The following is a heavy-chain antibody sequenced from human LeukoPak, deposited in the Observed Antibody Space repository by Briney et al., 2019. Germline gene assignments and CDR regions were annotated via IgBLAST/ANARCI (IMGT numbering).Heavy chain of an antibody. Sequence: GASVKVSCKASGYTFTSYDINWVRQATGQGLEWMGGIIPVFGTANYAQKFQGRVTITTDESTSTAYMELSSLRSDDTAVYYCARDRRGGRYYYYGMDVWGQGTTVTVSS. D-gene: IGHD3-10*01. CDR3: ARDRRGGRYYYYGMDV. CDR2: IIPVFGTA. V-gene: IGHV1-69*05. CDR1: GYTFTSYD. J-gene: IGHJ6*02.